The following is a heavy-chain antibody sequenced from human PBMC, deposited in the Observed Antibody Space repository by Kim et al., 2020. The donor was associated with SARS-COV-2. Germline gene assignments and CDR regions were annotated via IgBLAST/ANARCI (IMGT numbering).Heavy chain of an antibody. CDR2: IYSGGNT. CDR1: KFTVGSNY. J-gene: IGHJ4*02. CDR3: ARTDYGDNYYFDY. D-gene: IGHD4-17*01. V-gene: IGHV3-66*01. Sequence: GGSLRLSCAASKFTVGSNYMTWVRQAPGKGLEWVSVIYSGGNTYYADSVKGRFTISRDYSKNTLYLQMNSLRAEDTAVYYCARTDYGDNYYFDYWGQGTLVTVSS.